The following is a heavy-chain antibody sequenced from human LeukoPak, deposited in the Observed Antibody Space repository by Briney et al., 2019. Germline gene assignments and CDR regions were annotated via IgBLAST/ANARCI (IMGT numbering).Heavy chain of an antibody. CDR3: ARGRRQAAHVPYNWFDP. CDR1: GFTFSSYS. Sequence: GGSLRLSCAASGFTFSSYSMNWVRQAPGKGLEWVSSISSSSSYIYYADSVKGRFTISRDNAKNSLYLQMNSLRAEDTAVYYCARGRRQAAHVPYNWFDPWGQGTLVTVSS. J-gene: IGHJ5*02. V-gene: IGHV3-21*01. D-gene: IGHD2-15*01. CDR2: ISSSSSYI.